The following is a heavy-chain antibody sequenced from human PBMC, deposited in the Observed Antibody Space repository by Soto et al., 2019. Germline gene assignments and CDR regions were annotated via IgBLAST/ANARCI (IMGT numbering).Heavy chain of an antibody. D-gene: IGHD5-12*01. J-gene: IGHJ4*02. Sequence: QVQLVQSGAEVKKPGSSVKVSCKASGGTFSSYTISWVRQAPGQGLEWMGRIIPILGIANYAQKFQGRVTIXAVXSTSTAYMELSSLRSEDTAVYYCARSSGYDPNFDYWGQGTLVTVSS. CDR3: ARSSGYDPNFDY. CDR2: IIPILGIA. CDR1: GGTFSSYT. V-gene: IGHV1-69*02.